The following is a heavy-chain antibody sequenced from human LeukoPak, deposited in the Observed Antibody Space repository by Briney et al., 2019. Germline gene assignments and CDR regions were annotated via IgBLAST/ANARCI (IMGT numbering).Heavy chain of an antibody. J-gene: IGHJ4*02. Sequence: SVKVSCKASGGTFSGYAISWVRQAPGQGLEWMGGIIPIFNTANYAQKLQGRVTITAVESTSTAYMELSSLRSEDTAVYYCARDYSSGSDPSDWGQGTLVTVSS. D-gene: IGHD6-19*01. CDR2: IIPIFNTA. CDR1: GGTFSGYA. CDR3: ARDYSSGSDPSD. V-gene: IGHV1-69*13.